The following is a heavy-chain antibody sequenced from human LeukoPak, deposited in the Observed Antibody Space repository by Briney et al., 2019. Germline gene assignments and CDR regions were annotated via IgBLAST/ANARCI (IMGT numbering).Heavy chain of an antibody. J-gene: IGHJ3*02. V-gene: IGHV4-59*08. CDR3: ARQGCSGGSCYSSDI. Sequence: SETLSLTCTVSGGSISSYYWSWIRQPPGKGLEWIGYIYYSGSTNYNPSLKSRVTISVDTSKNQFSLKLSSVTAADTAVYYCARQGCSGGSCYSSDIWGQGTMVTVSS. D-gene: IGHD2-15*01. CDR2: IYYSGST. CDR1: GGSISSYY.